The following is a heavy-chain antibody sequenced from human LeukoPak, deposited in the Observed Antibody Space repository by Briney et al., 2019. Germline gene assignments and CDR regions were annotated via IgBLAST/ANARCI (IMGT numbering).Heavy chain of an antibody. V-gene: IGHV1-8*01. D-gene: IGHD3-22*01. J-gene: IGHJ4*02. CDR2: INPNSGNT. CDR3: ARWDSSGYYFGRNDY. Sequence: ASVKVSCKVSGYTLTELSMHWVRQAPGQGLEWMGWINPNSGNTGYAQKFQGRVTMTRNTSISTAYMELSSLRSEDTAVYYCARWDSSGYYFGRNDYWGQGTLVTVSS. CDR1: GYTLTELS.